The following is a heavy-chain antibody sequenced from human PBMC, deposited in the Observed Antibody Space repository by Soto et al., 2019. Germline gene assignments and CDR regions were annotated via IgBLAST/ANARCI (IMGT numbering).Heavy chain of an antibody. D-gene: IGHD3-10*01. CDR2: INTGSGNT. CDR1: GYTFTSYA. J-gene: IGHJ1*01. Sequence: QVHLVQSGAEVKQPGASVKLSCKASGYTFTSYAMHCVRQAPGQSLEWLGWINTGSGNTKYSQKLQGRVTITRDTSASTAHMELSSLSSEDTAVYYCSRSQGAGGSGIYFIFGDSQHWGQCTLVSVSS. CDR3: SRSQGAGGSGIYFIFGDSQH. V-gene: IGHV1-3*04.